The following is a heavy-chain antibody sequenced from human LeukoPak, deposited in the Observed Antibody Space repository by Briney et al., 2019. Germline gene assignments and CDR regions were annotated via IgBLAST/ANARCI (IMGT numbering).Heavy chain of an antibody. CDR2: ISAYNGNT. V-gene: IGHV1-18*01. D-gene: IGHD3-22*01. J-gene: IGHJ4*02. CDR1: GYTFTSYG. Sequence: ASVTVSCKASGYTFTSYGISWVRQAPGQGLEWTGWISAYNGNTNYAQKLQGRVTMTTDTSTSTAYMELRSLRSDDTAVYYCARDQNYYDSSGYDYFDYGGQGTLVTVSS. CDR3: ARDQNYYDSSGYDYFDY.